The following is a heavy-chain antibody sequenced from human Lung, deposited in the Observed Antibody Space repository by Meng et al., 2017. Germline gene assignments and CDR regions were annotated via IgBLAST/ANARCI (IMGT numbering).Heavy chain of an antibody. CDR2: VYHRGDT. CDR1: GGSITSTSSY. D-gene: IGHD1-7*01. V-gene: IGHV4-39*07. J-gene: IGHJ4*02. Sequence: QLHLQESGPGLVKPSETLSLTCTISGGSITSTSSYWGWVRQPPGKGLEWIGEVYHRGDTNYNPSLKSRVDISVDKSKNQFYLSLFSVTAADTAVYYCGRDQGRELINHWGQGTLVTVSS. CDR3: GRDQGRELINH.